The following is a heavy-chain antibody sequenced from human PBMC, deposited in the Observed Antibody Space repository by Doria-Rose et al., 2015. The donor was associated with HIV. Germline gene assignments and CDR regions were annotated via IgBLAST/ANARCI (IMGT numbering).Heavy chain of an antibody. CDR3: ARIKSSRWYRKYYFDF. D-gene: IGHD6-13*01. V-gene: IGHV2-26*01. CDR2: MFSDDER. CDR1: GVSLSSPGMG. Sequence: VQLVQSGPVLVKPTETLTLTCTVSGVSLSSPGMGVSWIRQPPGKALEWLANMFSDDERSYKTSLKSRLTISRGTSKSQVVLTMTDMDPVDTATYYCARIKSSRWYRKYYFDFWGQGTLVIVSA. J-gene: IGHJ4*02.